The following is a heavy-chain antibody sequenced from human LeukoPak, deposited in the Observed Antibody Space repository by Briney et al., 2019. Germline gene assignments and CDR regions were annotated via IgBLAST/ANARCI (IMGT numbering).Heavy chain of an antibody. J-gene: IGHJ4*02. Sequence: GGSLRLSRAASGFTFSSSWMHWVRQAPGKGLVWVSRINTDGSTTSYADSVKGRFTISRDNSKNTLYLQMNSLRAEDTAVYYCARDRAVGNYFDYWGQGSLVTVSS. CDR2: INTDGSTT. V-gene: IGHV3-74*01. CDR1: GFTFSSSW. CDR3: ARDRAVGNYFDY. D-gene: IGHD2-15*01.